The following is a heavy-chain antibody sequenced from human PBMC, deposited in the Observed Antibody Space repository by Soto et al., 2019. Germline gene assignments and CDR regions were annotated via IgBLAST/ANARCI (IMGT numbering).Heavy chain of an antibody. D-gene: IGHD3-10*01. CDR2: MKQDESEI. V-gene: IGHV3-7*05. Sequence: EVQLVESGGGLVQPGGSLRLSCAASGFTFSAYWMSWVRQAPGKGLEWLADMKQDESEIHYVDSVKGRFTISRDNAKNCLYLQMKSLRAEDTAVYYCATWFGQLGAYWGQGTLVTVSS. J-gene: IGHJ4*02. CDR1: GFTFSAYW. CDR3: ATWFGQLGAY.